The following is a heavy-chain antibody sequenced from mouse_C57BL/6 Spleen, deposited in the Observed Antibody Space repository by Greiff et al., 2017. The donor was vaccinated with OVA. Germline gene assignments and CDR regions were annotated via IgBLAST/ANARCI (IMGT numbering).Heavy chain of an antibody. CDR3: ARGGYDYDDAVDY. D-gene: IGHD2-4*01. Sequence: VKLQESGAELVKPGASVKLSCKASGYTFTSYWMHWVKQRPGQGLEWIGMIHPNSGSTNYNEKFKSKATLTVDKSSSTAYMQLSSLTSEDSAVYYCARGGYDYDDAVDYWGQGTSVTVSS. CDR2: IHPNSGST. V-gene: IGHV1-64*01. J-gene: IGHJ4*01. CDR1: GYTFTSYW.